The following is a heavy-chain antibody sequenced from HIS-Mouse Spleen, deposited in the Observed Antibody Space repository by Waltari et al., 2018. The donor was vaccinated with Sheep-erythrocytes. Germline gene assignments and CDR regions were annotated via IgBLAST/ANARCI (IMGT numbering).Heavy chain of an antibody. V-gene: IGHV3-21*01. CDR1: GFPFRSFS. CDR3: ARDTGTDAFDI. J-gene: IGHJ3*02. D-gene: IGHD1-1*01. CDR2: ISSSSSYI. Sequence: EVQLVESGGGLVKPGGSLRLSCAASGFPFRSFSLHWVRQAPGKGLELVSSISSSSSYIYYADSVKGRFTISRDNAKNSLYLQMNSLRAEDTAVYYCARDTGTDAFDIWGQGTMVTVSS.